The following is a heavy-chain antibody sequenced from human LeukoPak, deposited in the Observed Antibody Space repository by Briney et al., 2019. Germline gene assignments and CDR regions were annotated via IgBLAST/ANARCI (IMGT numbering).Heavy chain of an antibody. Sequence: GGSLRLSCAAPGFTFDDYAMHWVRQAPGKGLEWVSGISWNSGSIGYADSVKGRFTISRDNAKNSLYLQMNSLRAEDTALYYCAKLSHYYYGMDVWGQGTTVTVSS. J-gene: IGHJ6*02. CDR1: GFTFDDYA. CDR3: AKLSHYYYGMDV. CDR2: ISWNSGSI. V-gene: IGHV3-9*01.